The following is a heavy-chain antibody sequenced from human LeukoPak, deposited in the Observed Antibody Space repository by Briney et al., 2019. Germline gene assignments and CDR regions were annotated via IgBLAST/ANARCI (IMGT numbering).Heavy chain of an antibody. D-gene: IGHD3-22*01. Sequence: SETLSLTCAVSGGPLTSYYWTWIRQPPGKGLEWIGFIYYSGSTYYNPSLKSRVTISVDTSKNQFSLKLSSVTAADTAVYYCARENYYDSSGYFLFDYWGQGTLVTVSS. CDR3: ARENYYDSSGYFLFDY. CDR1: GGPLTSYY. CDR2: IYYSGST. V-gene: IGHV4-59*12. J-gene: IGHJ4*02.